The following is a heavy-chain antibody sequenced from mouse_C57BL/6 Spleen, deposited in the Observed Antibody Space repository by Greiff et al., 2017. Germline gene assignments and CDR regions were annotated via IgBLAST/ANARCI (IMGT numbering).Heavy chain of an antibody. J-gene: IGHJ2*01. D-gene: IGHD1-1*01. CDR1: GYTFTSYW. CDR3: AKWDYRSRSPLDY. V-gene: IGHV1-64*01. CDR2: IHPNSGST. Sequence: QVQLQQPGAELVKPGASVKLSCKASGYTFTSYWMHWVKQRPGQGLEWIGLIHPNSGSTNYNEKFKSKATLTVDKSSSTAYMQLSSLTSEDSAVYYGAKWDYRSRSPLDYWGQGTTLTVSS.